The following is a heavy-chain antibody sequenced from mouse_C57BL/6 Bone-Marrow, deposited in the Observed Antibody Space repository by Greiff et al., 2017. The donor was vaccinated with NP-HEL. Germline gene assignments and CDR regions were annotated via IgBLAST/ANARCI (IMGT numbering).Heavy chain of an antibody. J-gene: IGHJ3*01. Sequence: VQLQQSGPVLVKPGASVKMSCKASGYTFTDYYMNWVKQSHGKSLEWIGVINPYNGGTSYNQKFKGKATLTVDKSSSTAYMELNSLTSEDSAVYYCARRGVANWVAYWGQGTLVTVSA. V-gene: IGHV1-19*01. CDR1: GYTFTDYY. CDR3: ARRGVANWVAY. CDR2: INPYNGGT. D-gene: IGHD1-1*02.